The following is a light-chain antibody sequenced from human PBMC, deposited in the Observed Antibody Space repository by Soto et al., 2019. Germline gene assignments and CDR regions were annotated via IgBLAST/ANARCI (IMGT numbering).Light chain of an antibody. CDR2: DAT. J-gene: IGKJ4*01. CDR3: QQRGDWPLT. V-gene: IGKV3-11*01. CDR1: QSVSKY. Sequence: EIVLTQSPATLSLSPGERATLSCRASQSVSKYLAWYQQKPGQAPRLLIYDATNRATGIPDRFSGSGSGTDFTLTISSLEPEDVAVYYCQQRGDWPLTFVGGTKVEIK.